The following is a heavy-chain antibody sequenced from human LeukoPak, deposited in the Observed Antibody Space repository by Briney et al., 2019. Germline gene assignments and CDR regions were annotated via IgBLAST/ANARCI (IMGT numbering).Heavy chain of an antibody. Sequence: SETLSLTCTVSGGSISSYYWSWIRQPPGKGLEWIGYIYYSGSTNYNPSLKSRVTISVDTSKNQFSLKLSSVTAADTAVYYCARLIQPLVYSTFDYWGQGTLVTVSS. CDR2: IYYSGST. CDR1: GGSISSYY. D-gene: IGHD6-13*01. CDR3: ARLIQPLVYSTFDY. V-gene: IGHV4-59*01. J-gene: IGHJ4*02.